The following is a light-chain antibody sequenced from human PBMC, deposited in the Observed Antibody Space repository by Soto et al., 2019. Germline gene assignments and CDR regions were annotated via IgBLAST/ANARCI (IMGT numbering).Light chain of an antibody. J-gene: IGKJ2*01. Sequence: DIVMTQSPFSLPVTPGEPASISCKSSQSLLHRDGNKYLDWYLQRPGRSPQLLIYLAYTRASGVPARFSGSGSTTDFSLNISRVEAEDVGLYYCMQALHAPYTFGLGTNLDI. CDR1: QSLLHRDGNKY. CDR3: MQALHAPYT. CDR2: LAY. V-gene: IGKV2-28*01.